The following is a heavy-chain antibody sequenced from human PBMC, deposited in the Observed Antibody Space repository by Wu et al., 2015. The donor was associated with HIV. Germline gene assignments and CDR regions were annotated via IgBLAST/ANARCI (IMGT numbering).Heavy chain of an antibody. Sequence: QVQLVQSGAEVKKPGASVKVSCEASGYTFGAFYIHWVRQAPGQGLEWMGWINPHSADTNYAQKFQGRVIMTGDTSISTAYMELTRLASDDTATYYCAREGHCGRTSCEFDFWGQGTLVTVS. V-gene: IGHV1-2*02. CDR1: GYTFGAFY. D-gene: IGHD2-2*01. CDR2: INPHSADT. J-gene: IGHJ4*02. CDR3: AREGHCGRTSCEFDF.